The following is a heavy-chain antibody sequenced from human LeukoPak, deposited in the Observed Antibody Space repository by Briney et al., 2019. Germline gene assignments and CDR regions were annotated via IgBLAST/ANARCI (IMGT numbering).Heavy chain of an antibody. V-gene: IGHV4-59*01. CDR1: GGSISGNY. D-gene: IGHD3-3*01. CDR2: VYKSGRT. CDR3: ARHINFSRFDP. J-gene: IGHJ5*02. Sequence: SETLSLTCTVSGGSISGNYWSWIRQPPGKGLEWIGYVYKSGRTNYNPSLKSRATISGDTSKNQFSLNLSSVTAADTAVYYCARHINFSRFDPWGQGNLVTVSS.